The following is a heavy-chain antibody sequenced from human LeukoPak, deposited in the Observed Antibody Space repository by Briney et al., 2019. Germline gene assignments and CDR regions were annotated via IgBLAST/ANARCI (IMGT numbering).Heavy chain of an antibody. CDR2: ISSSSSYI. Sequence: GGSLRPSCAASGFIFSSYTMNWVRQAPGKGLEWVSSISSSSSYIYYADSVKGRFTISRDNAKNSLYLQMNSLRAEDTAVYYCARDRSTGWPDAFDIWGQGTMVTVSS. D-gene: IGHD2-2*01. CDR1: GFIFSSYT. V-gene: IGHV3-21*01. J-gene: IGHJ3*02. CDR3: ARDRSTGWPDAFDI.